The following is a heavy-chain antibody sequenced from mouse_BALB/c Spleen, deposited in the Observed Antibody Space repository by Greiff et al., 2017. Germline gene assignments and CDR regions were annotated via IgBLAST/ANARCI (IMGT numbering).Heavy chain of an antibody. CDR3: ARGGYVYDSAMDY. CDR2: ISSGSSTI. D-gene: IGHD2-2*01. V-gene: IGHV5-17*02. Sequence: EVMLVESGGGLVQPGGSRKLSCAASGFTFSSFGMHWVRQAPEKGLEWVAYISSGSSTIYYADTVKGRFTISRDNPKNTLFLQMTSLRSEDTAMYYCARGGYVYDSAMDYWGQGTSVTVSS. CDR1: GFTFSSFG. J-gene: IGHJ4*01.